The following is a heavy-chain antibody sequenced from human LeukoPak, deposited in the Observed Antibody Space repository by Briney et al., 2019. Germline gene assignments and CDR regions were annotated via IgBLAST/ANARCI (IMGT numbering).Heavy chain of an antibody. Sequence: GGSLRLSCAASGFTFSSYWMHWVRQAPGKGLVWVSRISSDGSDTTYADSVKGRFTISRDNSKNTLYLQMNSLRAEDTAVYYCAKVGRFGEFNYYYYGMDVWGQGTTVTVSS. V-gene: IGHV3-74*01. CDR3: AKVGRFGEFNYYYYGMDV. CDR1: GFTFSSYW. CDR2: ISSDGSDT. J-gene: IGHJ6*02. D-gene: IGHD3-10*01.